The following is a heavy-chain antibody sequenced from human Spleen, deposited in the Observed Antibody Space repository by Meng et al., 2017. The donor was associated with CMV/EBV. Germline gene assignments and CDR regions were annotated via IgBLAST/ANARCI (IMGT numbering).Heavy chain of an antibody. CDR1: GGSISSGDYY. D-gene: IGHD4-17*01. V-gene: IGHV4-30-4*08. CDR3: ARDGGLWGDYGSEGLDY. Sequence: SETLSLTCTVSGGSISSGDYYWSWIRQPPGKGLEWIGYIYYSGSTYYNPSLKSRVTISVDTSKSQFSLKLSSVTAADTAVYYCARDGGLWGDYGSEGLDYWGQGTLVTVSS. J-gene: IGHJ4*02. CDR2: IYYSGST.